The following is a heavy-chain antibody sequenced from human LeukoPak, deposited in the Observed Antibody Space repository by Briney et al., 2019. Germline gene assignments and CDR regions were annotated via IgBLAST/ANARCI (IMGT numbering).Heavy chain of an antibody. CDR3: ARHRGGPRLVGY. J-gene: IGHJ4*02. Sequence: SETLSLTCTVSGGSISSSSYYWGWIRQPPGKGLQWIGSIYYSGSTYYNPSLKSRVTISVDTSKNQFSLNLSSVTAADTAVYYCARHRGGPRLVGYWGQGTLVTVSS. CDR1: GGSISSSSYY. D-gene: IGHD3-10*01. CDR2: IYYSGST. V-gene: IGHV4-39*01.